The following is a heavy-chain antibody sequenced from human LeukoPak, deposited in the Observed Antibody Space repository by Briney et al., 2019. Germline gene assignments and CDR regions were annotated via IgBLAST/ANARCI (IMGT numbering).Heavy chain of an antibody. CDR3: ARGVAAAGTFYFDY. CDR1: GGSISSYY. Sequence: SETLSLTCTVSGGSISSYYWSWIRQPPGKGLEWIGYIYYSGSTNYNPSLKSRVTISVDTSKNQLSLKLSSVTAADTAVYYCARGVAAAGTFYFDYWGQGTLFTVSS. J-gene: IGHJ4*02. V-gene: IGHV4-59*01. CDR2: IYYSGST. D-gene: IGHD6-13*01.